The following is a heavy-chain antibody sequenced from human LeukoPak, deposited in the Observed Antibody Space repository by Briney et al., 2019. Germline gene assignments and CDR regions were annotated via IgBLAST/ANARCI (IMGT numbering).Heavy chain of an antibody. CDR3: ARETTGTTLYAFDI. CDR1: GYTFTGYY. D-gene: IGHD1-1*01. J-gene: IGHJ3*02. Sequence: ASVKVSCKASGYTFTGYYMHWVRQASGQGLEWMGWINPNSGGTNYAQKFQGWVTMTRDTSISTAYMELSRLRSDDTAVYYCARETTGTTLYAFDIWGQGTMVTVSS. CDR2: INPNSGGT. V-gene: IGHV1-2*04.